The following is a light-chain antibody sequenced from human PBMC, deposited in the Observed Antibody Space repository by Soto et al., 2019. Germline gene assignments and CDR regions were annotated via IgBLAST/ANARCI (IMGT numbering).Light chain of an antibody. V-gene: IGKV1-39*01. J-gene: IGKJ1*01. CDR1: QSISSY. CDR3: QHYKMYSPWT. Sequence: DIQMTQSPSSLSASVGDRVTITCRASQSISSYLNWYQQKPGKASKLLIYAASSLQSGVPSRFSGSGSGTEFTLTISSLQPDDFATYYCQHYKMYSPWTFGQGTKVDIK. CDR2: AAS.